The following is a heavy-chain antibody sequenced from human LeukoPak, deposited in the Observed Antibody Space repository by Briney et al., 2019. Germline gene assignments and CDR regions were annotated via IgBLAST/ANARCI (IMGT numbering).Heavy chain of an antibody. CDR1: GGSISSSSYY. V-gene: IGHV4-39*07. Sequence: SETLSLTCTVSGGSISSSSYYWGWIRQPPGKGLEWIGRIYTSGSTNYNPSLKSRVTMSVDTSKNQFSLKLSSVTAADTAVYYCARGGHYYGSGSYYNVPYYYYYYMDVWGKGTTVTVSS. CDR3: ARGGHYYGSGSYYNVPYYYYYYMDV. D-gene: IGHD3-10*01. J-gene: IGHJ6*03. CDR2: IYTSGST.